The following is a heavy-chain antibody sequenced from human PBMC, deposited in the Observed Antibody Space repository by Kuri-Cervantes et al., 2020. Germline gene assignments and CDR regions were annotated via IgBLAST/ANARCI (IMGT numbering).Heavy chain of an antibody. Sequence: LSLTCAASGFTVSSNYMSWVRQAPGKGLEWVASYDESNNFYADSVKGRFTISRDNSKNTLYLQMSSLRAEDTAVYYCAREDIAVTGNGAFEMWGQGTMVTVSS. J-gene: IGHJ3*02. D-gene: IGHD6-19*01. V-gene: IGHV3-30*15. CDR3: AREDIAVTGNGAFEM. CDR2: YDESNN. CDR1: GFTVSSNY.